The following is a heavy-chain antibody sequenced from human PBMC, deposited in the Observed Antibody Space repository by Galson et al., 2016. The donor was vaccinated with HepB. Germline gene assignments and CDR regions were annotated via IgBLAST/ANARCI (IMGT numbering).Heavy chain of an antibody. Sequence: SLRLSCAASGFTVSSNCMRWVRQAPGKGLEWVSLIYSGGTTFYADSVKGRFTISRDNSKNTLYLQMNSLRAEDTAAYYCARDWRGSGSYNPYYYYGMDVWGQGTLVTVSS. J-gene: IGHJ6*02. CDR1: GFTVSSNC. CDR2: IYSGGTT. V-gene: IGHV3-53*01. CDR3: ARDWRGSGSYNPYYYYGMDV. D-gene: IGHD3-10*01.